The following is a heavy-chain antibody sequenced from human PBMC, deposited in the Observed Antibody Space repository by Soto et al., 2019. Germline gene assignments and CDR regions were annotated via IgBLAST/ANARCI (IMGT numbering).Heavy chain of an antibody. Sequence: SETLSLTCAVYGGSFSGYYWNWIRQPPGKGLEWIGEIDHSGYTNYNPSLKSRVTISVDTSKNQFSLRLTSVTAADTAVYYCARVRDWFDPWGQGTLVAVSS. V-gene: IGHV4-34*01. D-gene: IGHD3-3*01. CDR3: ARVRDWFDP. J-gene: IGHJ5*02. CDR2: IDHSGYT. CDR1: GGSFSGYY.